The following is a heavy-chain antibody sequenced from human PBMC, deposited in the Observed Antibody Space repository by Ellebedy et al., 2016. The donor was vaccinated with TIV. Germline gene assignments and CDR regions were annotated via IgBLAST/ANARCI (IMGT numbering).Heavy chain of an antibody. CDR1: GFTVSNNY. J-gene: IGHJ4*02. CDR2: IKSKTDGGTT. Sequence: GESLKISCEVSGFTVSNNYMTWVRQAPGKGLEWVGRIKSKTDGGTTDYAAPVKGRFTISRDDSKNTLYLQMNSLKTEDTAVYYCTTSSGWYKVFDYWGQGTLVTVSS. D-gene: IGHD6-19*01. CDR3: TTSSGWYKVFDY. V-gene: IGHV3-15*01.